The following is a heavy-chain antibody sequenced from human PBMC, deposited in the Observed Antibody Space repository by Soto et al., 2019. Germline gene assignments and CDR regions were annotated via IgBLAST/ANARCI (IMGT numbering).Heavy chain of an antibody. CDR3: ARQMRGATISIYYCGMDV. J-gene: IGHJ6*02. CDR2: IYYSGST. V-gene: IGHV4-59*01. Sequence: SETLSLTCTVSGGSISSYYWSWIRQPPGKGLERIGYIYYSGSTNYNPSLKSRVTISVDTSKNQFSLKLSSVTAADTAVYYCARQMRGATISIYYCGMDVWGQGTTVTVSS. D-gene: IGHD5-12*01. CDR1: GGSISSYY.